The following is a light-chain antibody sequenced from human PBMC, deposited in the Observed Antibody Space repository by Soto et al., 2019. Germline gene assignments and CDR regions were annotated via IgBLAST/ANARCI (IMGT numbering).Light chain of an antibody. J-gene: IGKJ1*01. Sequence: DLQMTQSPSTLSASLGDSVTITCRASQSISSWLAWYQQKPGKAPKLLIYDASSLQTGVQSRFSGSGSGTEFTLTISSLQPDDFATYYCKQYNTYSTFGQGTKVDIK. CDR3: KQYNTYST. CDR1: QSISSW. V-gene: IGKV1-5*01. CDR2: DAS.